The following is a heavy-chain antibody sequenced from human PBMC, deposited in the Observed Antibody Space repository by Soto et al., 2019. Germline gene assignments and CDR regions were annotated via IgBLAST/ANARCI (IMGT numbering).Heavy chain of an antibody. CDR2: ISYDGSNK. V-gene: IGHV3-30-3*01. J-gene: IGHJ4*02. CDR3: ARVLRGLAGVIDY. D-gene: IGHD3-10*01. Sequence: ESGGGVVQPGRSLRLSCAASGFTFSSYAMHWVRQAPGKGLEWVAVISYDGSNKYYADSVKGRFTISRDNSKNTLYLQMNSLRAEDTAVYYCARVLRGLAGVIDYWGQGTLVTVSS. CDR1: GFTFSSYA.